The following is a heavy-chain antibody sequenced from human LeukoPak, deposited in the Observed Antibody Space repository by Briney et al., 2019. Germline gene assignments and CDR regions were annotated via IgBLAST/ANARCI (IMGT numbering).Heavy chain of an antibody. D-gene: IGHD6-13*01. J-gene: IGHJ4*02. CDR1: GFGFGAYA. CDR3: ARVLAAAGTFGGYYFDY. CDR2: IHNDAATT. V-gene: IGHV3-23*03. Sequence: GGSLRLSCAASGFGFGAYAMIWVRQAPGKGLEWVSLIHNDAATTYYADSVRGRFTVSRDNSKNTLYLQMNSLRAEDTAVYYCARVLAAAGTFGGYYFDYWGQGTLVTVSS.